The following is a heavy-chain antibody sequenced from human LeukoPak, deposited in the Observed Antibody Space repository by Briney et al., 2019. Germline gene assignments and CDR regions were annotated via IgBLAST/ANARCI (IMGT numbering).Heavy chain of an antibody. J-gene: IGHJ4*02. CDR2: ISHNGETK. CDR3: ARDRHGYFDY. V-gene: IGHV3-11*01. CDR1: GFTFSDHY. Sequence: GGSLRLSCAASGFTFSDHYMIWLCPAPGKGLEAISYISHNGETKYYADSVKGRLSISRDNAKSSLYLQMNSLRVEDTAVYYCARDRHGYFDYWGQGTLVTVSS. D-gene: IGHD6-13*01.